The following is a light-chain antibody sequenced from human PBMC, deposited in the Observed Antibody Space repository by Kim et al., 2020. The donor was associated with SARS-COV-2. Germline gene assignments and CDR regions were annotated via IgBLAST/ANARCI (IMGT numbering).Light chain of an antibody. Sequence: EIVLTQSPGTLSLSPGERATLSCRASQSISSSYLAWYQQKPGQAPRLLIFNASNRATGIPDRFSGSGSGTDFTLTISRLEPEDFAVYYCQQYGSSPQTFGGGTKVDIK. CDR3: QQYGSSPQT. V-gene: IGKV3-20*01. CDR2: NAS. J-gene: IGKJ4*01. CDR1: QSISSSY.